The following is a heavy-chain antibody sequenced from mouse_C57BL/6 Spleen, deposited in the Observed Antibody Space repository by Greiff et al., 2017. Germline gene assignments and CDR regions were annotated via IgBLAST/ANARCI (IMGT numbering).Heavy chain of an antibody. V-gene: IGHV1-15*01. J-gene: IGHJ4*01. Sequence: QVQLQQSGAELVRPGASVTLSCKASGYTFTDYEMHWVKQTPVHGLEWIGAIDPETGGTAYNQKFKGKAILTADKSSSTAYMELRSLTSEDSAVYYCTRVWTGTFYAMDYWGQGTSVTVSS. D-gene: IGHD4-1*01. CDR2: IDPETGGT. CDR3: TRVWTGTFYAMDY. CDR1: GYTFTDYE.